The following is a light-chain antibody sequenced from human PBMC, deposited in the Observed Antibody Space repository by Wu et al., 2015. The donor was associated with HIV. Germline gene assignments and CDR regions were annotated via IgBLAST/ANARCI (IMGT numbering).Light chain of an antibody. J-gene: IGKJ2*01. V-gene: IGKV1-27*01. CDR3: QHYHTYPYT. Sequence: DIQMTQSPSTLSASAGDRVTITCRANQTINNWLAWYQQKPGKPPKVLIYAASTLQSGVPSRFSGSGSGTDFTLTISCLQSEDLATYYCQHYHTYPYTFGQGTKLEIK. CDR1: QTINNW. CDR2: AAS.